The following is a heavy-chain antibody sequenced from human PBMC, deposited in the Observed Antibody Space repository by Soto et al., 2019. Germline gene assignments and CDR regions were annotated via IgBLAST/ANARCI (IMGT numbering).Heavy chain of an antibody. V-gene: IGHV4-39*01. J-gene: IGHJ4*02. Sequence: QLQLQESGPGLVKPSETLSLTCSVSGGSISSSRYYWGWIRQPPGKGLEWIATIYYGGSTYSNPSLKSRVTISVDTSKNQFSLKLSSVTAADTAVYYCARHVVDVMATITSFDSWGQGTLVTVSS. D-gene: IGHD5-12*01. CDR1: GGSISSSRYY. CDR2: IYYGGST. CDR3: ARHVVDVMATITSFDS.